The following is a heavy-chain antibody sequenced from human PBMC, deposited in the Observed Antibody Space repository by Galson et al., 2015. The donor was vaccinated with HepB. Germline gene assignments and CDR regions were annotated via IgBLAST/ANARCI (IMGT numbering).Heavy chain of an antibody. CDR2: ISAYNGNT. CDR1: GYTFTSYG. CDR3: ARDGREHIAADPFDY. J-gene: IGHJ4*02. D-gene: IGHD6-13*01. V-gene: IGHV1-18*04. Sequence: SVKVSCKASGYTFTSYGISWVRQAPGQGLEWMGWISAYNGNTNYAQKLQGRVTMTTDTSTSTAYMELRSLRSDDTAVYYCARDGREHIAADPFDYWGQGTLVTVSS.